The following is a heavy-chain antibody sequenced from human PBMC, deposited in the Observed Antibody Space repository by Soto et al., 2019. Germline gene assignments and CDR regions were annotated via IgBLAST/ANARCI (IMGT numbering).Heavy chain of an antibody. CDR3: ARGIAAAGTHYMDV. Sequence: GGSLRLSCAASGFTFSSYSMNWVRQAPWKGLEWVSSISSSSSYIYYADSVKGRFTISRDNAKNSLYLQMNSLRAEDTAVYYCARGIAAAGTHYMDVWHKATTVTVS. V-gene: IGHV3-21*01. CDR1: GFTFSSYS. CDR2: ISSSSSYI. J-gene: IGHJ6*03. D-gene: IGHD6-13*01.